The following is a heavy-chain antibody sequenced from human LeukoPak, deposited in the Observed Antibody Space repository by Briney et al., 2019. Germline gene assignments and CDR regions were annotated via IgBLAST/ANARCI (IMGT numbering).Heavy chain of an antibody. Sequence: ASVKVSCKASGGTFSSYAISWVRQAPGQGLEWMGRIIPILGIANYAQKFQGRVTITVDKSTSTAYMELSSLRSEDTAVYYCARDLNHYYDSSGYPEGDYWGQGTLVTVSS. CDR1: GGTFSSYA. J-gene: IGHJ4*02. V-gene: IGHV1-69*04. D-gene: IGHD3-22*01. CDR2: IIPILGIA. CDR3: ARDLNHYYDSSGYPEGDY.